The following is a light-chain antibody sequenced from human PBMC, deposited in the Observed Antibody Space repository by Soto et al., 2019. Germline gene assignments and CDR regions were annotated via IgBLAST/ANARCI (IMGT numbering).Light chain of an antibody. CDR1: QSISRS. CDR2: GAS. J-gene: IGKJ1*01. CDR3: QQYNNWPWT. V-gene: IGKV3-15*01. Sequence: VMTQAPATLSVSPCERATLSCRASQSISRSLAWYQQKPGQAPRLLIYGASTRATGIPARFSGSGSGTEFTLTISSLQSEDFAVYYCQQYNNWPWTFGQGTKVDIK.